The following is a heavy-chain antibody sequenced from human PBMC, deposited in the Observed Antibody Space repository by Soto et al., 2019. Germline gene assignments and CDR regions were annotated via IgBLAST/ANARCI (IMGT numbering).Heavy chain of an antibody. Sequence: LSLTCTVSGDSATNYFWSWMRQPPGKGLEWIGHMYHGGRTNYSPSLKSRVTMSLNSSKNQLSLNLSSVTAADTAVYFCTRDPGFCTNGGCPIFDFCGQGVLVSVS. J-gene: IGHJ4*02. CDR1: GDSATNYF. CDR2: MYHGGRT. CDR3: TRDPGFCTNGGCPIFDF. D-gene: IGHD2-8*01. V-gene: IGHV4-59*02.